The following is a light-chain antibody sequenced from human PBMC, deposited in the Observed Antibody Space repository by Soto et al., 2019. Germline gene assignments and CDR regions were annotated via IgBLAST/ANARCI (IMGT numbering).Light chain of an antibody. V-gene: IGLV2-14*03. CDR3: SSYGSGTSVV. CDR1: TSDVGVYNY. J-gene: IGLJ3*02. CDR2: DVS. Sequence: QSALTQPASVSGSPGQSITISCIGTTSDVGVYNYVSWYQQYPGKAPKLMIYDVSNRPSGVSNRFSGSKSGSTATLTISGLQAEDEADYYCSSYGSGTSVVFGGGTKLTVL.